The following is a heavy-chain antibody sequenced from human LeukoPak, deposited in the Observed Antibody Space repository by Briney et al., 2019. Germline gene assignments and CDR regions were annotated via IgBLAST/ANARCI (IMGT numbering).Heavy chain of an antibody. CDR2: ISGSGGST. V-gene: IGHV3-23*01. CDR1: GFTFSNYA. Sequence: GGSLRLSCAASGFTFSNYAMSWVRQAPGKGLQWVSGISGSGGSTYNADSVKGRFTIPRDNSKNTLYLQMNSLRAEDTAVYYCARGSSIALYYFDYWGQGTLVTVSS. D-gene: IGHD6-6*01. CDR3: ARGSSIALYYFDY. J-gene: IGHJ4*02.